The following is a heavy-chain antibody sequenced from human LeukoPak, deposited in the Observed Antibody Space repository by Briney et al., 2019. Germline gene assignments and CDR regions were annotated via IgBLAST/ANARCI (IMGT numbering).Heavy chain of an antibody. CDR1: GYSISSGFY. Sequence: SETLSLTCSVSGYSISSGFYWGWIRQPPGKGLECIGSMFHSGSTYYNPSLKSRVTISVDTSKNQFSLKLSSVTAADTAVYYCARRVGLGDYFDYWGQGTLVTVSS. D-gene: IGHD3-16*01. J-gene: IGHJ4*02. CDR2: MFHSGST. CDR3: ARRVGLGDYFDY. V-gene: IGHV4-38-2*02.